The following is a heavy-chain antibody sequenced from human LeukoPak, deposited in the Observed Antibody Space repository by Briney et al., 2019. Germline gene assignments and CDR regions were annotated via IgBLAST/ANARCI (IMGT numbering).Heavy chain of an antibody. CDR2: INHSGST. V-gene: IGHV4-34*01. Sequence: SETLSLTCAVYGGSFSGYYWSWIRQPPGKGLEWIGEINHSGSTYYNPSLKSRVTISVDTSKNQFSLKLSSVTAADTAVYYCARGIRQLGFDYWGQGTLVTVSS. CDR1: GGSFSGYY. J-gene: IGHJ4*02. D-gene: IGHD6-6*01. CDR3: ARGIRQLGFDY.